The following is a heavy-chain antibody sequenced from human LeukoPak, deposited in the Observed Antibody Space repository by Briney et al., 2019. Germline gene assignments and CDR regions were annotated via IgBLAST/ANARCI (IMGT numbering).Heavy chain of an antibody. V-gene: IGHV4-31*03. CDR1: GGSISSGGYY. Sequence: SETLSLTCTVSGGSISSGGYYWSWIRQHPGKGLEWIGYIYYSGSTYYNPSLKSRVTISVDTSKNQFSLKLSSVTAADTAVYYCARDQLTTRWFDPWGQGTLVTVSS. D-gene: IGHD4-17*01. J-gene: IGHJ5*02. CDR2: IYYSGST. CDR3: ARDQLTTRWFDP.